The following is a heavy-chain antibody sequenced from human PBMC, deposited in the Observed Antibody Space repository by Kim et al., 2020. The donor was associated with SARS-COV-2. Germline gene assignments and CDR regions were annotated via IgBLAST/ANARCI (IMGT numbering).Heavy chain of an antibody. CDR2: ISKGGGT. D-gene: IGHD2-2*01. V-gene: IGHV3-53*01. CDR1: GFNVSTNY. J-gene: IGHJ4*02. CDR3: ARGGWSTLDS. Sequence: GGSLRLSCSASGFNVSTNYVSWVRQRPGKGLEWVSVISKGGGTFYVDSVKGRFTIFRDNSENRVYFQMNNLRVDDTATYFCARGGWSTLDSWGRGTLVIV.